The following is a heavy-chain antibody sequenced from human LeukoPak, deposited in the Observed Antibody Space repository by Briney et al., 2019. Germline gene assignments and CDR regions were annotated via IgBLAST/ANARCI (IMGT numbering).Heavy chain of an antibody. V-gene: IGHV4-39*01. CDR2: TYYSWTT. Sequence: PSETLSLTCSVSGDSFSNYYWTWIRQPPGKGLEWIGSTYYSWTTYYNPSLKIRVTISVDTSKNQFSLRLTSVTAADTAVYYCARHMRTAMAGLDPWGQGTLVTVSS. CDR1: GDSFSNYY. J-gene: IGHJ5*02. CDR3: ARHMRTAMAGLDP. D-gene: IGHD6-19*01.